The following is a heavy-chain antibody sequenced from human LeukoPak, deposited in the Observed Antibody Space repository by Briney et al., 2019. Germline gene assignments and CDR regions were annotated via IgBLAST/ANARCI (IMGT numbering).Heavy chain of an antibody. CDR2: ISWNSGSI. CDR1: GFTFDDYA. CDR3: AKDTGDYWGAVSFDY. Sequence: GGSLRLSCAASGFTFDDYAMHWVRQAPGKGLEWVSGISWNSGSIGYADSVKGRFTISRDNAKNSLYLQMNSLRAEDTALYYCAKDTGDYWGAVSFDYWGQGTLVTVSS. V-gene: IGHV3-9*01. J-gene: IGHJ4*02. D-gene: IGHD4-17*01.